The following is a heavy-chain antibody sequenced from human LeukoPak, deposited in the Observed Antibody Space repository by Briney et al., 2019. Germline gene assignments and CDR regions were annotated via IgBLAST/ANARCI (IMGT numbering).Heavy chain of an antibody. CDR3: AREAYNWNVDAFDI. Sequence: SETLSLTCTVSGGSINSGANYWAWISQPPGKGLEWIGTIYYSGSTYYNPSLNSRVTMSLDTSKNQFSLKLTSVTAADTAVYYCAREAYNWNVDAFDIWGQGTMVTVSS. CDR1: GGSINSGANY. J-gene: IGHJ3*02. D-gene: IGHD1-20*01. V-gene: IGHV4-39*07. CDR2: IYYSGST.